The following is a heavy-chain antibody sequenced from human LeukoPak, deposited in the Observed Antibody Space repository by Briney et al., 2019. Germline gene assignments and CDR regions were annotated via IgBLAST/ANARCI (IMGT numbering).Heavy chain of an antibody. Sequence: SETLSLTCSVSGGSFSTYYWSWIRQPPGKGLEWIAYIFYSGSTNYNPSLKSRLTISVETSKNQFSLKLSSVTAADTAVYYRARIVNYMDVWGKGTTVTVSS. CDR1: GGSFSTYY. CDR2: IFYSGST. V-gene: IGHV4-59*01. CDR3: ARIVNYMDV. J-gene: IGHJ6*03. D-gene: IGHD2-15*01.